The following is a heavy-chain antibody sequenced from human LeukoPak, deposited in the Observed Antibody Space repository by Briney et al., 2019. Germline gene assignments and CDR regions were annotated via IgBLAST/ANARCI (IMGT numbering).Heavy chain of an antibody. CDR2: TRYDESKT. Sequence: GGSLRLSCAASGLTFSNNGMHWVRQTPGKGLEGVAFTRYDESKTFYGDSVRGRFTISRDNSKNTLYLQMNSLTTDDSAVYYCAKARYSGSPALDFWGQGTLVTVSS. V-gene: IGHV3-30*02. CDR3: AKARYSGSPALDF. CDR1: GLTFSNNG. J-gene: IGHJ4*02. D-gene: IGHD1-26*01.